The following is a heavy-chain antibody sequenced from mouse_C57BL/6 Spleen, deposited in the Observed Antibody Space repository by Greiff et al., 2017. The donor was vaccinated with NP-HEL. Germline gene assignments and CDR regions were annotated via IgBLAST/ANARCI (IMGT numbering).Heavy chain of an antibody. Sequence: QVQLQQPGTELVKPGASVKLSCKASGYTFTSYWMHWVKQRPGQGLEWIGNINTSNGGTNYNEKFKSKSPLTVDKSYSTAYMQLSSLTSEDSAVYYCARPSFPYYFDYWGQGTTLTVSS. CDR3: ARPSFPYYFDY. CDR1: GYTFTSYW. J-gene: IGHJ2*01. D-gene: IGHD4-1*01. V-gene: IGHV1-53*01. CDR2: INTSNGGT.